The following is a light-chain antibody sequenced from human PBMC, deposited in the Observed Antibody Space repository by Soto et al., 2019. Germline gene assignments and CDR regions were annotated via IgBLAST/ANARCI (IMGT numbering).Light chain of an antibody. CDR2: GAS. Sequence: EIVMSQSPAPLSVSPGERATLSCRASQSVGTNLAWYQQKPGQAPKLLIYGASTRAPGIPARFSGSGSGTEITLTISSLQSEDFAVYYCQQYSNWPPLTFGGGTKVDIK. J-gene: IGKJ4*01. CDR3: QQYSNWPPLT. V-gene: IGKV3D-15*01. CDR1: QSVGTN.